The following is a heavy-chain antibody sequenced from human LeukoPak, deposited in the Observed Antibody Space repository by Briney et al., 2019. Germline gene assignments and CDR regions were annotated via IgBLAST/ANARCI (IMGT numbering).Heavy chain of an antibody. CDR3: ATDFDFYDSSLGTFDI. Sequence: ASVKVSCKVSGYTLTELSMYWVRQAPGKGLEWMGGFDPEDGETIYAQKFQGRVTMTEDTSTDTAYMELSSLRSEDTAVYYCATDFDFYDSSLGTFDIWGQGTMVTVSS. CDR2: FDPEDGET. CDR1: GYTLTELS. V-gene: IGHV1-24*01. D-gene: IGHD3-22*01. J-gene: IGHJ3*02.